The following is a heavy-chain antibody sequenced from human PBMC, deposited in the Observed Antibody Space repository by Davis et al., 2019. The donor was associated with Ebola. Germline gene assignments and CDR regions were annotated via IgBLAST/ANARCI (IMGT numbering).Heavy chain of an antibody. J-gene: IGHJ6*02. CDR2: ISYDGSNK. Sequence: GESLKISCAASGFTFSSYGMHWVRQAPGKGLEWVAVISYDGSNKYYADSVKGRFTISRDNSKNTLYLQMNSLRAEDTAVYYCAKDMDGYDLYYYYGMDVWGQGTTVTVSS. D-gene: IGHD3-22*01. CDR3: AKDMDGYDLYYYYGMDV. CDR1: GFTFSSYG. V-gene: IGHV3-30*18.